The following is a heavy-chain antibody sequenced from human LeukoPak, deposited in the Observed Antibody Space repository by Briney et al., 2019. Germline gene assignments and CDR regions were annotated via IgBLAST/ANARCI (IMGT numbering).Heavy chain of an antibody. D-gene: IGHD6-19*01. J-gene: IGHJ4*02. V-gene: IGHV3-23*01. CDR3: AKEGQTMAGNGYFDY. CDR1: GFSFSSYG. CDR2: ISGSGGDT. Sequence: PGGSLRLSCAVSGFSFSSYGMSWVRQAPGKGLEWVSAISGSGGDTYYADSVKGRFTISRDNSKNTLYVHMNSLRAGDTAVYYCAKEGQTMAGNGYFDYWGQGTLVTVSS.